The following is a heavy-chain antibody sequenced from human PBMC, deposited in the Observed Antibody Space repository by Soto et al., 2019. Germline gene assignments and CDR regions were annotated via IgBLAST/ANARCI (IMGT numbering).Heavy chain of an antibody. V-gene: IGHV3-23*01. J-gene: IGHJ5*02. CDR1: GFIFSNYG. D-gene: IGHD3-16*01. CDR3: AKRLSTTYTDWFDR. Sequence: GGSLRLSCAPSGFIFSNYGMSWVRQAPGKGLEWVSGISGSGDYTYYADSVKGRFTISRDNPRNTLYLQINSLRVEDTALYFCAKRLSTTYTDWFDRWGQGTLVTVSS. CDR2: ISGSGDYT.